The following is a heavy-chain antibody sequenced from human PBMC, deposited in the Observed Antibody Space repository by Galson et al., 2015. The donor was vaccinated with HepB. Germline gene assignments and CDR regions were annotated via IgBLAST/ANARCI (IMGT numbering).Heavy chain of an antibody. V-gene: IGHV1-18*04. CDR3: ARVLREWGGLKYYYYGMDV. D-gene: IGHD3-16*01. CDR2: ISANNGNT. J-gene: IGHJ6*02. Sequence: SVKVSCKAPGYTFTNYGISWVRQAPGQGLEWMGWISANNGNTNYAQKFQGRVTMTTDTSTSTAYMELRSLRSDDTAVHYCARVLREWGGLKYYYYGMDVWGQGTTVTVS. CDR1: GYTFTNYG.